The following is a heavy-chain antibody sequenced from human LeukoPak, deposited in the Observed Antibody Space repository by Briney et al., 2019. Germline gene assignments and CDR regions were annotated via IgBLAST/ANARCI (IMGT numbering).Heavy chain of an antibody. CDR1: GLPLSLYW. J-gene: IGHJ4*02. V-gene: IGHV3-7*01. Sequence: PGGSLRLSCAASGLPLSLYWMNWVRQAPGKGLEWVANIKQDGSVKHYVDSVKGRFTISRDNAKNSLFLQRDSLTAEDTAMYFCASHPYHDNNAYLNHWGQGTLVTVSS. D-gene: IGHD3-16*01. CDR3: ASHPYHDNNAYLNH. CDR2: IKQDGSVK.